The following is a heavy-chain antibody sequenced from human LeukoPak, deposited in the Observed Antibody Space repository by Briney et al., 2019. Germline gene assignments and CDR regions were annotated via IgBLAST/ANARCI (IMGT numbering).Heavy chain of an antibody. V-gene: IGHV3-23*01. Sequence: GGSLRLSCAASGFTFSSYAMSWVRQAPGKGLEWVSAISGSGGSTYYAVSVKGRFTISRDNSKNTLYLQMNSLRAEDTDVYYCAKMDYDFWSGYWNFDYWGQGTLVTVSS. CDR3: AKMDYDFWSGYWNFDY. J-gene: IGHJ4*02. CDR1: GFTFSSYA. D-gene: IGHD3-3*01. CDR2: ISGSGGST.